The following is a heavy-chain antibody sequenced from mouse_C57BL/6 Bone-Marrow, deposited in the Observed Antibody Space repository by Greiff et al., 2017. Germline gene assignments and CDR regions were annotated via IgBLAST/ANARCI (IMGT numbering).Heavy chain of an antibody. J-gene: IGHJ2*01. Sequence: QLQQSGAELVRPGASVKLSCTASGFNIKDDYMHWVKQRPEQGLEWIGCIDPENGDTEYASKFQGKATITADTSSNTAYLQLSSLTSEDTAVYYCTNPVVADFDYWGQGTTLTVSS. D-gene: IGHD1-1*01. CDR2: IDPENGDT. CDR1: GFNIKDDY. CDR3: TNPVVADFDY. V-gene: IGHV14-4*01.